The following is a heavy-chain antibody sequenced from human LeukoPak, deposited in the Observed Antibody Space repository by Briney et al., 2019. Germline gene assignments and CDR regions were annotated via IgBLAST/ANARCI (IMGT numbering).Heavy chain of an antibody. CDR3: ARGHDYGDYDDAFDI. Sequence: GGSLRLSCAASGFTFSDYYMSWIRQAPGKGLEWVSYISSSGSTIYYADSGKGRFTISRDNAKNSLYLQMNSLGAEDTAVYYCARGHDYGDYDDAFDIWGQGTMVTVSS. CDR1: GFTFSDYY. CDR2: ISSSGSTI. V-gene: IGHV3-11*04. D-gene: IGHD4-17*01. J-gene: IGHJ3*02.